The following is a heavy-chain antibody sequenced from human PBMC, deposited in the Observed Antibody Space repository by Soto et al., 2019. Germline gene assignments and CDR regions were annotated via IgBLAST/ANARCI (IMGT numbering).Heavy chain of an antibody. V-gene: IGHV1-46*01. CDR2: INPSGGST. J-gene: IGHJ4*02. CDR3: ASGNYDYSSLLDF. CDR1: GYTFTTYY. D-gene: IGHD4-4*01. Sequence: QVQLVQSGAEVKKPGASVKVSCKASGYTFTTYYIHGVRQAPGQGLEWMGMINPSGGSTSYAQKFQGSVTMTRDTSTSTVYMEVTSLRSEDTAMYYCASGNYDYSSLLDFWGLGTVVTVSS.